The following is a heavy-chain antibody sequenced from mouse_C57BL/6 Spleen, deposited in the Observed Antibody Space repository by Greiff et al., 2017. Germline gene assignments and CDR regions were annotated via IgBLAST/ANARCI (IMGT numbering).Heavy chain of an antibody. J-gene: IGHJ2*01. V-gene: IGHV3-6*01. CDR3: AKGRRQTAQACDY. CDR1: GYSITSGYY. D-gene: IGHD3-2*02. Sequence: EVKLEESGPGLVKPSQSLSLTCSVTGYSITSGYYWNWIRQFPGNKLEWMGYISYDGSNNYNPSPKNRISFTRDTSKNQFFLKLVSVTTEDTATYYFAKGRRQTAQACDYWGQGTTLTVSS. CDR2: ISYDGSN.